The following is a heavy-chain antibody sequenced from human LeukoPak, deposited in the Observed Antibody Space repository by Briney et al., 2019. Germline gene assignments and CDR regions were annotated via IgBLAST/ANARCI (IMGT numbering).Heavy chain of an antibody. V-gene: IGHV3-7*01. D-gene: IGHD5-18*01. J-gene: IGHJ4*02. CDR2: INPDGNKK. CDR3: ARDLAYSRLDY. CDR1: GLTFSSSW. Sequence: GGSLRLSCAVSGLTFSSSWMDWVRQAPGKGLEWVASINPDGNKKYSADSVKGRFTISRDNAENSLYLQMNSLRVEDTAFYYCARDLAYSRLDYWGQGTLVTVSS.